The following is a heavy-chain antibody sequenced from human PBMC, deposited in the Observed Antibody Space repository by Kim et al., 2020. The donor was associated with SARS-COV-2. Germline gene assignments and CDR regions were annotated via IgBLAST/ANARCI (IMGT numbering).Heavy chain of an antibody. J-gene: IGHJ2*01. Sequence: SETLSLTCTVTGGSISSYYWSWIRQPPGKGLEWIGYIYYSGSTNYNPSLKSRVTISVDTSKNQFSLKLSSVTAADTAVHYCARDLLDCSSTSCYLWYFDLWGRGTLVTVSS. V-gene: IGHV4-59*01. CDR1: GGSISSYY. CDR3: ARDLLDCSSTSCYLWYFDL. D-gene: IGHD2-2*01. CDR2: IYYSGST.